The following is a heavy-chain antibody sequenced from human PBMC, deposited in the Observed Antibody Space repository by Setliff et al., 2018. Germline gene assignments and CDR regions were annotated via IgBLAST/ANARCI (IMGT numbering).Heavy chain of an antibody. J-gene: IGHJ4*02. CDR1: GFTFSNSW. V-gene: IGHV3-7*01. Sequence: GGSLRLSCAASGFTFSNSWMSWVRQAPGKGLEWVANIKEDGSEKYYVDSVKGRFTISRDNAKNSLYLQMNSLRAEDTAVYYCARDGGEYWGQGTLVTVSS. CDR2: IKEDGSEK. D-gene: IGHD3-16*01. CDR3: ARDGGEY.